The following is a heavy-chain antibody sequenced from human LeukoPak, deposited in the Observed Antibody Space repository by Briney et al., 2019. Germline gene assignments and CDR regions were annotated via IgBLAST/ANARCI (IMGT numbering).Heavy chain of an antibody. CDR1: GYTFTGYY. D-gene: IGHD3-22*01. J-gene: IGHJ4*02. Sequence: ASVKVSCKASGYTFTGYYMHWVRQAPGQGLEWMGRINPNSGGTNYAQKFQGRVTMTRNTSISTAYMELSSLRSEDTAVYYCARGAGPTTSPNYYDSSGYYLWYFDYWGQGTLVTVSS. V-gene: IGHV1-2*06. CDR3: ARGAGPTTSPNYYDSSGYYLWYFDY. CDR2: INPNSGGT.